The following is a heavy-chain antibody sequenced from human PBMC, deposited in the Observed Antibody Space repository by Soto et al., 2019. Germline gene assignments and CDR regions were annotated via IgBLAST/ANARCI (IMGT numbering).Heavy chain of an antibody. V-gene: IGHV4-59*01. Sequence: PSETLSLTCTVSGGSISNYYWSWIRQPPGKGLEWIGNIYYSGTTNYNPSLKSRVTISVDTSKNQFSLKLSSVTAADTAVYYCARGGGVYYFDYWGQGTLVTVSS. J-gene: IGHJ4*02. D-gene: IGHD2-8*02. CDR2: IYYSGTT. CDR1: GGSISNYY. CDR3: ARGGGVYYFDY.